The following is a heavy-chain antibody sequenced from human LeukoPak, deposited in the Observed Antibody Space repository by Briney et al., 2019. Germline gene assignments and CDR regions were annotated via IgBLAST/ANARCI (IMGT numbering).Heavy chain of an antibody. Sequence: SETLSLTCTVSGGSISSYYWSWIRQPPGKGLEWIGYIYYSGSTNYNPSLKSRVTISVDTSKNQFSLKLSSVTAADTAVYYCARGILEEVTLDAFDIWGQGTMVTVSS. CDR3: ARGILEEVTLDAFDI. J-gene: IGHJ3*02. V-gene: IGHV4-59*01. CDR2: IYYSGST. CDR1: GGSISSYY.